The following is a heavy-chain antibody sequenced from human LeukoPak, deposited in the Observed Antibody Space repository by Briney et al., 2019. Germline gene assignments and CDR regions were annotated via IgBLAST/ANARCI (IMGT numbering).Heavy chain of an antibody. CDR1: GYTFTSYA. D-gene: IGHD6-13*01. V-gene: IGHV7-4-1*02. CDR2: INTNTGNP. J-gene: IGHJ4*02. CDR3: ARVGVLAAAVASLDY. Sequence: ASVKVSCKASGYTFTSYAMNWVRQAPGQGLEWMGWINTNTGNPTYAQGFTGRFVFSLDTSVSTAYLQISSLKAEDTAVYYCARVGVLAAAVASLDYWGQGTLVTVSS.